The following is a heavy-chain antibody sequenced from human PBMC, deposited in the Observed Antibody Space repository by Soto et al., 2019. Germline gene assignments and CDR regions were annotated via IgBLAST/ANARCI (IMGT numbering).Heavy chain of an antibody. J-gene: IGHJ2*01. V-gene: IGHV2-5*02. CDR1: GFSLSASGVG. D-gene: IGHD4-17*01. CDR3: XRAQXGDYXAIFFWYFDL. Sequence: QITLKESGPTLVKPTQTLTLTCTLSGFSLSASGVGVGWIRQPPGKALEWLALIYWDDDKRYNPXXXXXXXXXXXXXXXXXXXXXXXXXXXXTXTYYCXRAQXGDYXAIFFWYFDLWGRGX. CDR2: IYWDDDK.